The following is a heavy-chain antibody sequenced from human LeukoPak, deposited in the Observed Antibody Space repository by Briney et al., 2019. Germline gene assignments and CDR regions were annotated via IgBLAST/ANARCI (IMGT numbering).Heavy chain of an antibody. D-gene: IGHD1-26*01. Sequence: ASVKVSCKASGGTFSSYTINWVRQAPGQGLEWMGGIIPIFGTANYAQKFQGRVTMTTDTSTSTAYMELRSLRSDDTAVYYCARGGTYSRGLLVYWGQGTLVTVSS. V-gene: IGHV1-69*05. J-gene: IGHJ4*02. CDR2: IIPIFGTA. CDR3: ARGGTYSRGLLVY. CDR1: GGTFSSYT.